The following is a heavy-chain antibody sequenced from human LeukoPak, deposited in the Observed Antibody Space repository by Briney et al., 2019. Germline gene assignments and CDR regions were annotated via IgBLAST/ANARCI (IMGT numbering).Heavy chain of an antibody. CDR1: GFTVSSNY. CDR2: IYSGGST. Sequence: GGSLRLSCAASGFTVSSNYMSWVRQAPGKGLEWVSVIYSGGSTYYADSVKGRFTISRDNSKNTLYLQMNSLRAEDTAVYYCARDHSSSGMDVWGQGTTVTVSS. V-gene: IGHV3-53*01. CDR3: ARDHSSSGMDV. J-gene: IGHJ6*02.